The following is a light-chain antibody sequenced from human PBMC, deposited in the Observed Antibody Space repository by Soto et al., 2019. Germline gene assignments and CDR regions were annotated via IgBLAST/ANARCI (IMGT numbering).Light chain of an antibody. CDR3: QQYDNWPPVT. Sequence: EIVVTQSPATLSVSPGERATLSCRASQSISSNLAWYQQKPGQAPSLLIYDASTRATGTPARFSGSGSGTEFTLTISSLQSEDFAVYYCQQYDNWPPVTFGQGTKLEIK. CDR1: QSISSN. CDR2: DAS. V-gene: IGKV3-15*01. J-gene: IGKJ2*01.